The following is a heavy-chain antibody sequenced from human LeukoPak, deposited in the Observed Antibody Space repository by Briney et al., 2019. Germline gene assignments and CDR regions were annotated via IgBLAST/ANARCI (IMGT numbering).Heavy chain of an antibody. V-gene: IGHV5-51*01. J-gene: IGHJ3*02. CDR1: GYSFTNYW. D-gene: IGHD3-16*01. CDR3: ASPGGEWHHDAFDI. Sequence: GESLKISCKGSGYSFTNYWIAWVRQMPGKGLEWMGIIYPTDSDTRYSPSFQGQVTISADKSITTAYLQWSSLKASDTAMYYCASPGGEWHHDAFDIWGQGTMVTVSS. CDR2: IYPTDSDT.